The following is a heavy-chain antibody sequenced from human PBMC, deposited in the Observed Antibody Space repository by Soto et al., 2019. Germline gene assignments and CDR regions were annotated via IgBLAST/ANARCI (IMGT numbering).Heavy chain of an antibody. D-gene: IGHD6-13*01. CDR3: ARLAIAAAGTFDY. CDR1: GGSISSSSYY. Sequence: SETLSLTCTVSGGSISSSSYYWGWIRQPPGKGLEWIGSIYYSGSTYYNQSLKSRVTISVDTSKNQFSLKLSSVTAADTALYYCARLAIAAAGTFDYRGEGTMVTVYS. V-gene: IGHV4-39*01. CDR2: IYYSGST. J-gene: IGHJ4*02.